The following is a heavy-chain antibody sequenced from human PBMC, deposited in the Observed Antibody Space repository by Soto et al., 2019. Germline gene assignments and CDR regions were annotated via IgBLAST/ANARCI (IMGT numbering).Heavy chain of an antibody. J-gene: IGHJ4*02. Sequence: GGSLRLSCAASGFTFSNAWMSWVRQAPGKGLEWVGRIKSKTDGGTTDYAAPVKGRFTISRDDSKNTLYLQMNSLKTEDTGVYYCTTPLKYSGSYPDYWGQGTLVTVSS. CDR3: TTPLKYSGSYPDY. D-gene: IGHD1-26*01. CDR2: IKSKTDGGTT. CDR1: GFTFSNAW. V-gene: IGHV3-15*01.